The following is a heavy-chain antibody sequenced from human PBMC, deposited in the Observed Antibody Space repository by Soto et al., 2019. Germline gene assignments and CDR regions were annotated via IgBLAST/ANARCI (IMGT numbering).Heavy chain of an antibody. CDR1: GYSFTSYW. Sequence: HVESLKISCKGSGYSFTSYWIGWVRQMPGKGLEWMGIIYPGDSDTRYSPSFQGQVTISADKSISTAYLQWSSLKASDTAMYYCARRRGGGAHAGCHYDFWSGLECSPSGYMDVWGKGTTVTVSS. J-gene: IGHJ6*03. CDR2: IYPGDSDT. CDR3: ARRRGGGAHAGCHYDFWSGLECSPSGYMDV. V-gene: IGHV5-51*01. D-gene: IGHD3-3*01.